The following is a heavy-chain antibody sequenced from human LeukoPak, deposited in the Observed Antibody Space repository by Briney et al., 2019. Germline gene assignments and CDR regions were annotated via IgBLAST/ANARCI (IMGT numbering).Heavy chain of an antibody. Sequence: AAVNVCCKASEYTFTGYYMHWVRQAPGQGLEWMGWISPNSGGTNYAQKFQGRVTVTRDTSISTAYMELSRLTSDDTAVYYCAAKVAGHFDLWGRGTLAFVSS. CDR3: AAKVAGHFDL. CDR1: EYTFTGYY. V-gene: IGHV1-2*02. D-gene: IGHD5-12*01. CDR2: ISPNSGGT. J-gene: IGHJ2*01.